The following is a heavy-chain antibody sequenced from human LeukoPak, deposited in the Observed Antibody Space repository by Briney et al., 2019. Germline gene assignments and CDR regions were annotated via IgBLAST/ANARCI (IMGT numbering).Heavy chain of an antibody. D-gene: IGHD2-2*01. V-gene: IGHV3-30-3*01. Sequence: GRSLRLSCAASKFTFSSYAMHWVRQAPGKGLEWVAVISYDGSNKYYADSVKGRFTISRDKSKNTLYLQMNSLRAEDTAVYYCARGIFYCSSTSCYYYYGMDVWGQGTTVTVSS. CDR2: ISYDGSNK. CDR3: ARGIFYCSSTSCYYYYGMDV. CDR1: KFTFSSYA. J-gene: IGHJ6*02.